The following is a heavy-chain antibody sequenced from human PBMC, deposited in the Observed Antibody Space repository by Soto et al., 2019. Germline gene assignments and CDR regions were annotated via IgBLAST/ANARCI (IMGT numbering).Heavy chain of an antibody. CDR1: GGSISSSSYY. D-gene: IGHD6-13*01. V-gene: IGHV4-39*01. CDR3: ASGPEQLIGWFDP. J-gene: IGHJ5*02. Sequence: SETLSLTCTVSGGSISSSSYYWGWIRQPPGKGLEWIGSIYYSGSTYYNPSLKSRVTISVDTSKNQFSLKLSSVTAADTAVYYCASGPEQLIGWFDPWGQGTLVTVSS. CDR2: IYYSGST.